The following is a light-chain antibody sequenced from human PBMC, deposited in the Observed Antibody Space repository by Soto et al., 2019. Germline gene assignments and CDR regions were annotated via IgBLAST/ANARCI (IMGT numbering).Light chain of an antibody. J-gene: IGLJ2*01. CDR1: SSDVGSYNL. Sequence: QSALTQPASVSGSPGQSITISCTGTSSDVGSYNLVSWYQHHPGKAPKLMIYEVSKRPSGVSNRFPGSKSGNTASLTISGLQAEDEADYYCCSYADSSIVVFGGGTKLTVL. CDR3: CSYADSSIVV. CDR2: EVS. V-gene: IGLV2-23*02.